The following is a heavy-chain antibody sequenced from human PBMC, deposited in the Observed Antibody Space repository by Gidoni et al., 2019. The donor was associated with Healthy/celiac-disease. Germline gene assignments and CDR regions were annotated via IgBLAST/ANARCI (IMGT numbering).Heavy chain of an antibody. J-gene: IGHJ4*02. CDR1: GRSISSRSYY. V-gene: IGHV4-31*03. D-gene: IGHD6-25*01. CDR2: IYYSGST. CDR3: ARSSGVEPAEEYFDY. Sequence: QVQLQESGPGLAKPSQTLFLTCTVSGRSISSRSYYWSWIRQHAGKGLEWIGYIYYSGSTYYNPSLKSRVTISVDTSKNQFSLKLSSVTAADTAVYYCARSSGVEPAEEYFDYWGQGTLVTVSS.